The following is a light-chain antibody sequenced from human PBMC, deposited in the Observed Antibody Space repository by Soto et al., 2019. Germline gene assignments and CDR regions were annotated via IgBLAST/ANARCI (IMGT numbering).Light chain of an antibody. CDR3: GTWDSSLSAVV. V-gene: IGLV1-51*01. Sequence: ELTQPASVSXAAGEKVTIFCTGSSSNIGNNYVSWYQQLPGTAPKLLIYDNNKRPSGIPDRFSGSKSGTSATLGITGLQTGDEADYYCGTWDSSLSAVVFGGGTKVTVL. CDR1: SSNIGNNY. J-gene: IGLJ2*01. CDR2: DNN.